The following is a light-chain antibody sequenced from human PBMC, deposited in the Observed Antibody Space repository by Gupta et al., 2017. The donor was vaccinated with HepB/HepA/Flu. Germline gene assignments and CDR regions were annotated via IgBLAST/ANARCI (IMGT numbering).Light chain of an antibody. V-gene: IGLV2-14*01. CDR2: DVS. CDR1: SSDIGSDNY. Sequence: QSALTQPASVSESPGQSITISCTGTSSDIGSDNYVSWYQQHPGKAPKLIIFDVSNRPSGLSNRFSGSKSGNTASLTISGLQAEDEADYYCSSFTTSSNWVFGGGTKLTVL. CDR3: SSFTTSSNWV. J-gene: IGLJ3*02.